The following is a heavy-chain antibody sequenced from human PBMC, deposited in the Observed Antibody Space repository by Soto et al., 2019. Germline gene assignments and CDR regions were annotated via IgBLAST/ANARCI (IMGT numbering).Heavy chain of an antibody. CDR2: INHSGST. J-gene: IGHJ4*02. V-gene: IGHV4-34*01. CDR3: ARGLWAVAGSDD. D-gene: IGHD6-19*01. CDR1: GGSFSGYY. Sequence: SETLSLTCAVYGGSFSGYYWSWIRQPPGKGLEWIGEINHSGSTNYNPSLKSRVTISVDTSKNQFSLKLSSVTAADTAIYYCARGLWAVAGSDDWRQGTLGTSPQ.